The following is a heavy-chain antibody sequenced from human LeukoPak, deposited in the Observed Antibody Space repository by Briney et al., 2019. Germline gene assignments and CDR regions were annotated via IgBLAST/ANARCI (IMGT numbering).Heavy chain of an antibody. V-gene: IGHV1-69*13. J-gene: IGHJ4*02. CDR3: ARGSLGGHCSASSCYSDS. D-gene: IGHD2-15*01. CDR2: NIPIYETR. Sequence: SVRVSCKSSGGTFRNYVYSWVRQAPGQGLEWMGGNIPIYETRHYAQKFQGRVTITADESTTTVYMDLSSLRSEDTAVYYCARGSLGGHCSASSCYSDSWGQGTLVTVSS. CDR1: GGTFRNYV.